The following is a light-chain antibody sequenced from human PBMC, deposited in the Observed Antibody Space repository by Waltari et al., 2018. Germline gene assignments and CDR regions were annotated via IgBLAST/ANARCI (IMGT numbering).Light chain of an antibody. CDR2: EVS. V-gene: IGLV2-14*01. J-gene: IGLJ2*01. CDR3: SSYTSSSTHVI. Sequence: QSALTQPASVSGSPGQSITISCTGTSRDVGGYKYVSWYQQHPGKVPKLIIYEVSNRPSGVSNRFSGSKSGNTASLTISGLQAEDEADYYCSSYTSSSTHVIFGGGTKVTVL. CDR1: SRDVGGYKY.